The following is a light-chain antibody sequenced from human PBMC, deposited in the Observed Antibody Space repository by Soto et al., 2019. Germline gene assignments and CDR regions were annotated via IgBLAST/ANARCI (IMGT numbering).Light chain of an antibody. J-gene: IGLJ3*02. Sequence: QSALTQPASVSGSPGQSITLSCTGTSSDVGGYNYVSWYQQHPGKAPKLMIYEVTNRPSGVSNRFSGSKSGNTASLTISGLQAEDEADYYCSSYTSSSTSVFGGGTKVTVL. CDR1: SSDVGGYNY. CDR2: EVT. CDR3: SSYTSSSTSV. V-gene: IGLV2-14*01.